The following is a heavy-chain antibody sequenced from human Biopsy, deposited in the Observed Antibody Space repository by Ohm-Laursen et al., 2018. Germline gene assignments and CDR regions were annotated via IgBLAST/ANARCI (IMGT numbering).Heavy chain of an antibody. CDR1: GYPFTFYE. D-gene: IGHD2-8*01. J-gene: IGHJ4*02. CDR2: MNPDSGNT. CDR3: AGFDNGFDK. Sequence: GASVKVSCKTSGYPFTFYEINWVRQATGQGLEWLGWMNPDSGNTGSAQKFHDRVTMTMNTSINTAYLELSSLRSEDTAVYYCAGFDNGFDKWGQGTLVTVSS. V-gene: IGHV1-8*01.